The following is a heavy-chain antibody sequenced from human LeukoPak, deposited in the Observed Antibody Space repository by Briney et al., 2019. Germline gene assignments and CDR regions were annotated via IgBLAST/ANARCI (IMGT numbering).Heavy chain of an antibody. D-gene: IGHD1-26*01. Sequence: PSQTLSLTCTQPLDSISSGSYYWSWIRQPAGKGLEWIGRIYTSDSTYYNPSLKSRVTISIDTSKNQFSLKLSSVTAADTAVYYCARDRPFIVGAWRGHFDYWGQGTLVTVSS. J-gene: IGHJ4*02. CDR3: ARDRPFIVGAWRGHFDY. CDR1: LDSISSGSYY. V-gene: IGHV4-61*02. CDR2: IYTSDST.